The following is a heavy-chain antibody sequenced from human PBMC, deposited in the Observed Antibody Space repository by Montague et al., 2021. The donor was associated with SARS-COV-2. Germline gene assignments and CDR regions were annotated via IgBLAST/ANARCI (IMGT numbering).Heavy chain of an antibody. CDR3: ASSGITLTGLDAFDI. J-gene: IGHJ3*02. Sequence: CAISGDSVSSKSVASNWIRQSPSRGLEWLGRTYYRSKWDSDYAXXXKXRLVITPDTSRNQVSLQLNSVIPEDTAVYFCASSGITLTGLDAFDIWGQGTMVTVSS. D-gene: IGHD3-9*01. CDR2: TYYRSKWDS. V-gene: IGHV6-1*01. CDR1: GDSVSSKSVA.